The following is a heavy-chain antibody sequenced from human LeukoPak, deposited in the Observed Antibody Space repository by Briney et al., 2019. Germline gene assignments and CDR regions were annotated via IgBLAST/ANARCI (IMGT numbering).Heavy chain of an antibody. CDR2: IIPIFGTA. Sequence: SVKVSCKASGGTFSSYAISWVRQAPGQGLEWMGGIIPIFGTANYAQKFQGRVTITTDESTSTAYMELSSLRSEDTAVYYCASTGDCYYYYYMDGWGKGTTVTVSS. CDR3: ASTGDCYYYYYMDG. CDR1: GGTFSSYA. J-gene: IGHJ6*03. V-gene: IGHV1-69*05.